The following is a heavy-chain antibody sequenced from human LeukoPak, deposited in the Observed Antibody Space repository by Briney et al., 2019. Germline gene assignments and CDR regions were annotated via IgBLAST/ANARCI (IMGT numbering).Heavy chain of an antibody. CDR2: MNPNSGNT. CDR1: GYTFTSSD. J-gene: IGHJ4*02. D-gene: IGHD7-27*01. V-gene: IGHV1-8*03. CDR3: ARMLWGRTRSRTYYFDY. Sequence: ASVKVSCKASGYTFTSSDINWVRQATGQGLKWMGWMNPNSGNTGYAQQFQGRVTITGNTSIRTAYMELRSLRSDDTAVYYCARMLWGRTRSRTYYFDYWGQGTLVTVSS.